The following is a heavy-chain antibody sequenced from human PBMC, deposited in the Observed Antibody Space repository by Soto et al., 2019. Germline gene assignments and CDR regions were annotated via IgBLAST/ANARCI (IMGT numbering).Heavy chain of an antibody. CDR2: ISGSGGST. Sequence: GGSLRLSCAASGFTFSSYAMSWVRQAPGKGLEWVSAISGSGGSTYYADSVKGRFTISRDNSKNTLYLQMNSLRAEDTAVYYCAKDSRPRHTDSSGYLSPNDYWGQGTLVTVSS. V-gene: IGHV3-23*01. D-gene: IGHD3-22*01. J-gene: IGHJ4*02. CDR1: GFTFSSYA. CDR3: AKDSRPRHTDSSGYLSPNDY.